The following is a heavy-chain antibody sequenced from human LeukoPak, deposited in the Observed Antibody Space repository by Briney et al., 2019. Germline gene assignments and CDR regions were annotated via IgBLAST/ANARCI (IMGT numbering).Heavy chain of an antibody. CDR1: GFTFSSYA. J-gene: IGHJ4*02. Sequence: GGCLRLSCAASGFTFSSYAMHWVRQAPGKGLEWVAVISYDGSNKYYADSVKGRFTISRDNSKNTLYLQMNSLRAEDTAVYYCARKRIAVAAPADYWGQGTLVTVSS. D-gene: IGHD6-19*01. CDR2: ISYDGSNK. V-gene: IGHV3-30-3*01. CDR3: ARKRIAVAAPADY.